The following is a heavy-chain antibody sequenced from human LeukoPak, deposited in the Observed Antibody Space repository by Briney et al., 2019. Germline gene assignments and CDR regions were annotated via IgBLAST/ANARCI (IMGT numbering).Heavy chain of an antibody. CDR2: INPNSGGT. D-gene: IGHD3-22*01. J-gene: IGHJ4*02. Sequence: GASVKVSCKASGYXFTGYYMHWVRQAPGQGLEWMGWINPNSGGTNYAQRFQGRVTMTRDTSISTAYMELSRLRSDDTAVYYCARVYYYDSSGYPSYSFDYWGQGTLVTVSS. CDR1: GYXFTGYY. CDR3: ARVYYYDSSGYPSYSFDY. V-gene: IGHV1-2*02.